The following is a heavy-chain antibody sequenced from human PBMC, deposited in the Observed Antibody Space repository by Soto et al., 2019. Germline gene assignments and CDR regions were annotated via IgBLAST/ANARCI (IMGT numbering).Heavy chain of an antibody. CDR3: TTVGSAWYVAY. CDR2: IRSKGAGGAT. V-gene: IGHV3-15*01. Sequence: GGSLRLSCAASGFSFSSAWMNWVRQAPGKGLEWVGRIRSKGAGGATEYAAPVKGRFTISRDDSEDTVFLQMISLKTEDTGVYYCTTVGSAWYVAYWGQGTVVTVSS. J-gene: IGHJ4*02. CDR1: GFSFSSAW. D-gene: IGHD6-19*01.